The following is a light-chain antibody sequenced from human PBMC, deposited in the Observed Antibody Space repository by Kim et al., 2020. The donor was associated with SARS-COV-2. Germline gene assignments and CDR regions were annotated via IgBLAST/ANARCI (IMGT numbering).Light chain of an antibody. CDR3: ASRDSSGNLFV. CDR2: GKD. V-gene: IGLV3-19*01. CDR1: SLRTYF. Sequence: SSELTQDHSVSVALGQTVWIPCQGDSLRTYFAYWYQKKPGQAPKLVIYGKDKRPSGIPARFPGSGSGNTASLTITGPQAEDEADYYCASRDSSGNLFVFGSGTKVTVL. J-gene: IGLJ1*01.